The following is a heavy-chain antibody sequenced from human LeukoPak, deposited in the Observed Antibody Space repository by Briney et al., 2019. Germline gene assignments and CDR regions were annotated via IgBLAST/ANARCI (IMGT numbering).Heavy chain of an antibody. CDR1: GGSLSSSSYY. J-gene: IGHJ4*02. CDR3: ARGLGLLRFDY. Sequence: SETLSLICTVSGGSLSSSSYYWGWIRQPPGKGLEWIGSIYYTGSTYYNPSLKSRFTISVDTSKNQFSLKLSFVTAADTAVYYCARGLGLLRFDYWGQGTLVTVSS. V-gene: IGHV4-39*01. CDR2: IYYTGST. D-gene: IGHD1-26*01.